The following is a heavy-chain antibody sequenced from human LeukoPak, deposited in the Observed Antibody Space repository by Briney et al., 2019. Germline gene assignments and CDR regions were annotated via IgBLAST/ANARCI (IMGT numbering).Heavy chain of an antibody. Sequence: GGSLRLSCAASGFTFSSYWMHWVRQAPGKGLVWVSRINSDGSSTSYADSAKGRFTISRDNAKNTLYLQMNSLRAEDTAVYYCARVDYYDSSGYLYYFDYWGQGTLVTVSS. CDR1: GFTFSSYW. CDR3: ARVDYYDSSGYLYYFDY. CDR2: INSDGSST. D-gene: IGHD3-22*01. V-gene: IGHV3-74*01. J-gene: IGHJ4*02.